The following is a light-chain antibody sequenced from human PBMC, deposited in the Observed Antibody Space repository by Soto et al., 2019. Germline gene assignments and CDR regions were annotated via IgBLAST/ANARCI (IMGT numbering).Light chain of an antibody. V-gene: IGKV1-27*01. CDR2: AAS. Sequence: DFQMTQSPSSLSASVGDRVTISCRAGQAISNFLAWYQQRPGIVPTLLIYAASTLQSGVPSLFSGSGSVTDFTLTISSLEPEDAATYFCQKYRGSPRTCGQGTKVEIK. CDR1: QAISNF. CDR3: QKYRGSPRT. J-gene: IGKJ1*01.